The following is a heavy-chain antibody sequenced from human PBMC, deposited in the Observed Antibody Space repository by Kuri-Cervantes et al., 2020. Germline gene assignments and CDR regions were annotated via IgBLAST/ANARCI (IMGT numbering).Heavy chain of an antibody. J-gene: IGHJ6*02. CDR1: GGSFSGYY. Sequence: GGSLRLSCAVYGGSFSGYYWSWIRQPPGKGLEWVSVIYSGGSTYYADSVKGRFTISRDNSKNTLYLQMNSLRAEDTAVYYCARDHRKSGSYHYYGMDVWGQGTTVTVSS. CDR2: IYSGGST. V-gene: IGHV3-53*01. CDR3: ARDHRKSGSYHYYGMDV. D-gene: IGHD1-26*01.